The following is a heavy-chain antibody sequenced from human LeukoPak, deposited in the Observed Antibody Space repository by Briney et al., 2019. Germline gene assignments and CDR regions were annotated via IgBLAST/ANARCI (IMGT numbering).Heavy chain of an antibody. J-gene: IGHJ6*02. D-gene: IGHD3-10*01. CDR1: GGTFSSYA. V-gene: IGHV1-8*01. CDR3: ATFFNGSGSYYNRYYYYYYGMDV. Sequence: ASVKVSCKASGGTFSSYAISWVRQAPGQGLEWMGWINPSSGGTNYAQKFQGRVTMTEDTSTDTAYMELSSLRSEDTAVYYCATFFNGSGSYYNRYYYYYYGMDVWGQGTTVTVSS. CDR2: INPSSGGT.